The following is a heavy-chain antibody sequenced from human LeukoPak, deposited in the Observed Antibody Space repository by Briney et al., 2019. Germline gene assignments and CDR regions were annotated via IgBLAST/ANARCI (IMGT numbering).Heavy chain of an antibody. D-gene: IGHD3-3*01. CDR2: INHSGST. CDR3: ARAHYDFWSGSSYYYYYMDV. J-gene: IGHJ6*03. Sequence: PSETLSLTCAVYGGSFSGYYWSWIRQPPGKGLEWIGEINHSGSTNYNPSLKSRVTISVDTSNNQFSLKLSSVTAADTAVYYCARAHYDFWSGSSYYYYYMDVWGKGTTVTVSS. V-gene: IGHV4-34*01. CDR1: GGSFSGYY.